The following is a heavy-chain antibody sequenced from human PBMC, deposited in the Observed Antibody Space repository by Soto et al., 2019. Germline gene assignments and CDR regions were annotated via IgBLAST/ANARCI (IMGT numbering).Heavy chain of an antibody. CDR3: ARHLIVVVPAAITGYYYYYGMDV. Sequence: RGESLKISCKGSGYSFTSYWISWVRQMPGKGLEWMGRIDPSDSYTNYSPSFQGHVTISADKSISTAYLQWSRLKASDTAMYYCARHLIVVVPAAITGYYYYYGMDVWGQGTTVTVSS. CDR1: GYSFTSYW. D-gene: IGHD2-2*01. CDR2: IDPSDSYT. V-gene: IGHV5-10-1*01. J-gene: IGHJ6*02.